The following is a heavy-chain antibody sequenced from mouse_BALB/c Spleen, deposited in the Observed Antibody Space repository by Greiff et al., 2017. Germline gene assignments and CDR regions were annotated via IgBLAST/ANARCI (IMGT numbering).Heavy chain of an antibody. CDR3: TRGEILRSWFAY. CDR2: IYPGSGST. V-gene: IGHV1S22*01. Sequence: LQQPGSELVRPGASVKLSCKASGYTFTSYWMHWVKQRPGQGLEWIGNIYPGSGSTNYDEKFKSKATLTVDTSSSTAYMQLSSLTSEDSAVYYCTRGEILRSWFAYWGQGTLVTVSA. J-gene: IGHJ3*01. CDR1: GYTFTSYW. D-gene: IGHD1-1*01.